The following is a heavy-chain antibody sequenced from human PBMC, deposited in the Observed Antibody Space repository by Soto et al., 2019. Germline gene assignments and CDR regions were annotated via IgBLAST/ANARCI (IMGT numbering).Heavy chain of an antibody. CDR2: IKQDGSDK. J-gene: IGHJ4*02. Sequence: PGGSLRLSCAASGFTFSNYWMSWVRQAPGKGLEWVANIKQDGSDKYAVDSVKGRFSISRDKAKNSLYMQMNSLRVEDTAVYYCARDKSPSSCRGPACSSSTFDYWGPATLITVSS. D-gene: IGHD2-2*01. CDR1: GFTFSNYW. CDR3: ARDKSPSSCRGPACSSSTFDY. V-gene: IGHV3-7*01.